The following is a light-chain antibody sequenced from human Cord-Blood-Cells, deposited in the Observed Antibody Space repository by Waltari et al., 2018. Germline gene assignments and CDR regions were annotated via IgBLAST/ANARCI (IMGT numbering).Light chain of an antibody. CDR1: RRDVGGYNY. J-gene: IGLJ1*01. CDR3: SSYTSSSTLV. CDR2: DVS. Sequence: QSALTHPASVSGSPGPSITISCTGTRRDVGGYNYVSWYQQHPGKAPKLMIYDVSNRPSGVSNRFSGSKSGNTASLTISGLQAEDEADYYCSSYTSSSTLVFGTGTKVTVL. V-gene: IGLV2-14*01.